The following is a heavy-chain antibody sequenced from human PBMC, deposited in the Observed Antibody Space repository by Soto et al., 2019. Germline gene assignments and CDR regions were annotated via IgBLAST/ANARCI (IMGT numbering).Heavy chain of an antibody. J-gene: IGHJ6*02. CDR2: IYYSGST. CDR3: AIRDDYGDYDGGFYYGMDV. V-gene: IGHV4-39*01. CDR1: GGSISSSSYY. Sequence: SETLSLTCTVSGGSISSSSYYWGWICQPPGKGQEWIGSIYYSGSTYYNPSLKSRVTISVDTSKNQFSLKLSSVTAADTAVYYCAIRDDYGDYDGGFYYGMDVWGQGTTVT. D-gene: IGHD4-17*01.